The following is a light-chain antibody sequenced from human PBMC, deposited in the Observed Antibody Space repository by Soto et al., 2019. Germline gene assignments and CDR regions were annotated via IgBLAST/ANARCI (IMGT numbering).Light chain of an antibody. Sequence: QLVLTQSPSASASLGASVKLTCTLSSGHSSYAIAWHQQQPEKGPRYLMKLNSDGSHSKGDGIPDRCSGSSSGAERYLAISRVQSEDEADYYCQTWGTGPWVFGGGTQLTVL. J-gene: IGLJ3*02. CDR3: QTWGTGPWV. V-gene: IGLV4-69*01. CDR1: SGHSSYA. CDR2: LNSDGSH.